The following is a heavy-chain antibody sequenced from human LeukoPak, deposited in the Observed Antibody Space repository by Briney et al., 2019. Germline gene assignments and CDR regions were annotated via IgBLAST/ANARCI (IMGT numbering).Heavy chain of an antibody. V-gene: IGHV3-23*01. D-gene: IGHD3-10*01. J-gene: IGHJ3*02. CDR1: GFTFSSYG. Sequence: PGGSLRLSCAASGFTFSSYGMTWARQAPGKGLEWVSAISGSGGSTHYADSVKGRSTISRDNSKNTLYLQMNSLRAEDTAVYYCAKYGLAGSDRYHDASDIWGQGTVVTVSS. CDR2: ISGSGGST. CDR3: AKYGLAGSDRYHDASDI.